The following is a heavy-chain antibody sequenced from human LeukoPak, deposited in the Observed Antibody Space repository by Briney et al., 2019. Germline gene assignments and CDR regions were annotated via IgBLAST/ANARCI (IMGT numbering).Heavy chain of an antibody. Sequence: GGSLRLSCAASGFTFSSYEMTWVRQAPGKGLEWVSYISSSGSIIYYADSVKGRFTISRDNAKNSLYLQMNSLRVEDTAVYYCTILGDYWGQGTLVTVCS. J-gene: IGHJ4*02. D-gene: IGHD2-15*01. CDR1: GFTFSSYE. CDR2: ISSSGSII. V-gene: IGHV3-48*03. CDR3: TILGDY.